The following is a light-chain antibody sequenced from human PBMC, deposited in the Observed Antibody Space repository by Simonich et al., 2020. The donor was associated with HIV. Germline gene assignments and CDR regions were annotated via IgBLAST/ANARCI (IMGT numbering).Light chain of an antibody. CDR3: SSYTSSSTWV. V-gene: IGLV2-14*03. Sequence: QSALTQPASVSGSPGQSITISCTETTSDVGDYNYVSWYQHHPGKAPKLRLLDFSKRPSGVSNRFSGSKSGNTASLTISGLQAEDEADYYCSSYTSSSTWVFGGGTKLTVL. CDR2: DFS. J-gene: IGLJ3*02. CDR1: TSDVGDYNY.